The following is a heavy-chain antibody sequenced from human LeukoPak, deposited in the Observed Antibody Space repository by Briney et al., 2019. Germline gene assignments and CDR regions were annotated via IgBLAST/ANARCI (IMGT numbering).Heavy chain of an antibody. CDR2: IYYSGST. V-gene: IGHV4-31*03. Sequence: SQTLSLTRTVSGGSISSGGYYWSWIRQHPGKGLEWIGYIYYSGSTYYNPSLKSRVTVSVDTSKNQFSLKLSSVTAADTAVYYCASRHGTLIELVAFDIWGQGTMVTVSS. J-gene: IGHJ3*02. D-gene: IGHD5-24*01. CDR1: GGSISSGGYY. CDR3: ASRHGTLIELVAFDI.